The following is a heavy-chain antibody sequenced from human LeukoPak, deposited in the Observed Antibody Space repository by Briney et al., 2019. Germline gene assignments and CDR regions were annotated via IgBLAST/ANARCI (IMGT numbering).Heavy chain of an antibody. J-gene: IGHJ4*02. CDR3: ARDRGYSITFDY. D-gene: IGHD5-18*01. CDR1: GGTFSIYA. CDR2: IIPIFGTA. V-gene: IGHV1-69*06. Sequence: ASVKVSCKASGGTFSIYAISWERHPPGQGLEWMGRIIPIFGTANYAQKFQGRVTITADKSTSTAYMELSSLRSEDTAVYYCARDRGYSITFDYWGQGTLVTVSS.